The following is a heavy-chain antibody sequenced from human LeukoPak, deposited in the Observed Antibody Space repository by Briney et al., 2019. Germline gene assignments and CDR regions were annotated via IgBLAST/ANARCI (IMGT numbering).Heavy chain of an antibody. CDR1: GYTFTGYY. D-gene: IGHD3-22*01. Sequence: EASVKVSCKASGYTFTGYYMHWVRQAPGQGREWMGWINPNSGGTNYAQKFQGRVTMTRDTSISTAYMELSRLRSDDTAVYYCAITMIVVVTPDYWGQGTLVIVSS. CDR2: INPNSGGT. V-gene: IGHV1-2*02. J-gene: IGHJ4*01. CDR3: AITMIVVVTPDY.